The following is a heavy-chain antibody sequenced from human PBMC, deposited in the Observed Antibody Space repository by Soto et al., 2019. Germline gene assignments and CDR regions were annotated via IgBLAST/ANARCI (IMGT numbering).Heavy chain of an antibody. J-gene: IGHJ4*02. V-gene: IGHV3-21*06. CDR2: SSSTTNYI. Sequence: EVQLVESGGGLRKPGGSLRLSCAASGFTFTRHSMNWVRQAPGKGLEWVSSSSSTTNYIYHGDSMKGRFTISRDNAKNSLYLEMNSLRAEDTAVYYCARESEDLTSNFDYWGQGTLVTVSS. CDR1: GFTFTRHS. CDR3: ARESEDLTSNFDY.